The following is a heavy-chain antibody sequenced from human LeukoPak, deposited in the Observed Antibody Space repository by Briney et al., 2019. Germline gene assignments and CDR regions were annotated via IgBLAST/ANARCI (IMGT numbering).Heavy chain of an antibody. V-gene: IGHV1-18*01. D-gene: IGHD2-15*01. CDR2: ISAYNGNT. J-gene: IGHJ6*02. CDR3: ARDRLTSGGSSTYYYYYYGMDV. Sequence: ASVKVSCKASGGTFSSYAISWVRQAPGQGLEWMGWISAYNGNTNYAQKLQGRVTMTTDTSTSTAYMELRSLRSDDTAVYYCARDRLTSGGSSTYYYYYYGMDVWGQGTTVTVSS. CDR1: GGTFSSYA.